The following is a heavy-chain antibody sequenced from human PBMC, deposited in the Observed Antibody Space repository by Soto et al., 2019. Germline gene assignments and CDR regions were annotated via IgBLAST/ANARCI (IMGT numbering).Heavy chain of an antibody. Sequence: SGPTLVNPPQTLTLTCNVSGFSLSTSGVGVAWIRQPPGKTLEWLALIYWDDDKRYSPSLRDRLTITKDTSNNQVVLTMTDMDPVDTATYYCAQSRIGNYAITRGYYPVFDYWGQGTLVTVSS. J-gene: IGHJ4*02. CDR3: AQSRIGNYAITRGYYPVFDY. CDR2: IYWDDDK. D-gene: IGHD3-3*01. CDR1: GFSLSTSGVG. V-gene: IGHV2-5*02.